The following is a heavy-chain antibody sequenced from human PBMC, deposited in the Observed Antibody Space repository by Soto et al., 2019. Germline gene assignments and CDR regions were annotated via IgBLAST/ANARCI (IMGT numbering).Heavy chain of an antibody. CDR2: IYYSGST. CDR3: ARYSYCGGDCYSWFDP. D-gene: IGHD2-21*02. J-gene: IGHJ5*02. V-gene: IGHV4-59*01. Sequence: SETLSLTCTVSGGSISSYYWSWIRQPPGKGLEWIGYIYYSGSTNYNPSLKSRVTISVDTSKNQFSLKLSSVTAADTAVYYCARYSYCGGDCYSWFDPWGQGTLVTVSS. CDR1: GGSISSYY.